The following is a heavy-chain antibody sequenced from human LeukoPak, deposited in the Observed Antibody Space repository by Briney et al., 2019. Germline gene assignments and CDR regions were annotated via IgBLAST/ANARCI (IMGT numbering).Heavy chain of an antibody. CDR2: INWNSGSI. V-gene: IGHV3-9*01. Sequence: GRSLRLSCAASGFTFNDYVMHWVRQAPGKGLEWVSSINWNSGSITYADSVKGRFTISRDNAKNSLYLQMDSLRAEDTAFYYCAKDMGVGGIVASYYYGMDVWGQGTTVTVSS. CDR3: AKDMGVGGIVASYYYGMDV. D-gene: IGHD3-16*02. J-gene: IGHJ6*02. CDR1: GFTFNDYV.